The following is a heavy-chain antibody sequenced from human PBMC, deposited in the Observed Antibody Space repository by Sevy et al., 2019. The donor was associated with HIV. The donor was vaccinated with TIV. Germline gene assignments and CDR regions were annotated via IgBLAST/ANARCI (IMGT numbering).Heavy chain of an antibody. D-gene: IGHD3-22*01. CDR3: ATTKDYYESSGCPFDY. CDR2: FDPEDGER. J-gene: IGHJ4*02. V-gene: IGHV1-24*01. CDR1: GYSLTGLS. Sequence: ASVKVSCKVSGYSLTGLSMHWVRQAPGKGLEWMGRFDPEDGERIYAQKLEGRVTMNEDTSADTAYMELNSLRFEDTAVYYCATTKDYYESSGCPFDYWGQGTLVTVSS.